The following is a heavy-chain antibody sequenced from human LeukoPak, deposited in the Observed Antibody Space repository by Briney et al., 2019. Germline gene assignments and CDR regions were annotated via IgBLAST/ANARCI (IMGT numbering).Heavy chain of an antibody. D-gene: IGHD2-8*02. CDR2: INSDGSST. V-gene: IGHV3-74*01. CDR3: ATGLSQYYDL. Sequence: GGSLRLSCGASGITFSDYWMHWVRQAPGKGLVWVSHINSDGSSTIYADSVKGRFTISRDNAKNTVYLQMNSLRAEDTAVFYCATGLSQYYDLWGRGTLVTVSS. CDR1: GITFSDYW. J-gene: IGHJ2*01.